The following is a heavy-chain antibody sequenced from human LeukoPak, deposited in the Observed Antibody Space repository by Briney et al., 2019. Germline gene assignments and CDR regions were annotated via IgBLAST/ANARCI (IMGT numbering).Heavy chain of an antibody. Sequence: GASVKVSCKASGYTFTGYYMHWVRQAPGQGLEWMGWINPNSGGTNYAQKFQGRVTMTRDTSISTAYMELSRLRSDDTAVYYCARVYCSSTSCSTVGKNWFDPWGQGTLVTVSS. V-gene: IGHV1-2*02. D-gene: IGHD2-2*01. CDR2: INPNSGGT. CDR3: ARVYCSSTSCSTVGKNWFDP. J-gene: IGHJ5*02. CDR1: GYTFTGYY.